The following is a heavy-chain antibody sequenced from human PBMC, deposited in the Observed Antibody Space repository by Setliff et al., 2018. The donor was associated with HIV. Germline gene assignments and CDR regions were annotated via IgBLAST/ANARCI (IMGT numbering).Heavy chain of an antibody. CDR1: GYTFTGYY. CDR2: INPNSGGT. Sequence: ASVKVSCKASGYTFTGYYMHWVRQAPGQGLEWMGWINPNSGGTNYAQKFQGRVTMTRDASISTAYMELNSLRSEDTAVYYCARGHSHGYGYSGSYGPFDIWGEGTMVTVSS. J-gene: IGHJ3*02. V-gene: IGHV1-2*02. D-gene: IGHD1-26*01. CDR3: ARGHSHGYGYSGSYGPFDI.